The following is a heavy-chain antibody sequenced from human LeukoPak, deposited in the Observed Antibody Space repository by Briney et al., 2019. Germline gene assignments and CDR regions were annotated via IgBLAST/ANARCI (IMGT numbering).Heavy chain of an antibody. CDR1: GGSISSYY. Sequence: SETLSLTCTVSGGSISSYYWSWIRQPPGKGLEWIGEINHSGSTNYNPSLKSRVTISVDTSKNQFSLKLSSVTAADTAVYYCARGRVWGSYRLPMLDFDYRGQGTLVTVSS. CDR2: INHSGST. V-gene: IGHV4-34*01. D-gene: IGHD3-16*02. CDR3: ARGRVWGSYRLPMLDFDY. J-gene: IGHJ4*02.